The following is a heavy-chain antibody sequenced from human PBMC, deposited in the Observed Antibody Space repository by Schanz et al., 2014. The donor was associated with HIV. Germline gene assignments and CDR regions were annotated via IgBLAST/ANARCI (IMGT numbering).Heavy chain of an antibody. CDR3: ARGFLSLSGRYSQYYFDY. J-gene: IGHJ4*02. D-gene: IGHD1-26*01. Sequence: QVLLQESGPRLMKPSETVSLTCTVSSGSIRTYHWHWIRQSAGKRLEWIGRVSGSGSTDHNPSLKSRVTLSIDTSEYEFSLKLTSVTAADTAVYYCARGFLSLSGRYSQYYFDYWGQGALVTVSS. CDR2: VSGSGST. V-gene: IGHV4-4*07. CDR1: SGSIRTYH.